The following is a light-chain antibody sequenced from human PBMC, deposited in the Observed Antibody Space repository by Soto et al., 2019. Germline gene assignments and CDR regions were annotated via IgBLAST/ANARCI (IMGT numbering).Light chain of an antibody. CDR3: HQSYITPYT. J-gene: IGKJ2*01. V-gene: IGKV1-39*01. CDR2: DAS. CDR1: QSISNY. Sequence: DIQMTQSPSSLSASVGDRVTITCRASQSISNYLNWYQQKPGKAPKLLIYDASTLQSGVPSRLSGSGSGTEFTLSISSLQPEDFATYYCHQSYITPYTFGQGTKLEIK.